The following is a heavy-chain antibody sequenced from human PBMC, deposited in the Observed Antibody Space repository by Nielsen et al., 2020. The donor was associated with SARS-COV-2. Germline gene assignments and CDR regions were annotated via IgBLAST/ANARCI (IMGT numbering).Heavy chain of an antibody. CDR1: GFTFSSLW. D-gene: IGHD2-15*01. CDR3: ARDWSRAADV. CDR2: IKPDGSEK. J-gene: IGHJ3*01. Sequence: GESLKISCAASGFTFSSLWMSWVRQVPGKGLEWVADIKPDGSEKFYVDSVKGRFTISRENAKNSMSLQMNSLRVEDTAVYYCARDWSRAADVWGQGTMVTVSS. V-gene: IGHV3-7*01.